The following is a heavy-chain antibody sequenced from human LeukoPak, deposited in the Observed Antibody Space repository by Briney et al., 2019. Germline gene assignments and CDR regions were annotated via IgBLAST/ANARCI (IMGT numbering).Heavy chain of an antibody. CDR2: IIPIFGTA. J-gene: IGHJ4*02. Sequence: SVKVSCKASGGTFSSYAISWVRQAPGQGLEWMGRIIPIFGTANYAQKFQGRVTITTDESTRTAYMELSSLRSEDTAVYYCARAKGIAYRFDYWGQGTLVTVSS. D-gene: IGHD6-13*01. V-gene: IGHV1-69*05. CDR1: GGTFSSYA. CDR3: ARAKGIAYRFDY.